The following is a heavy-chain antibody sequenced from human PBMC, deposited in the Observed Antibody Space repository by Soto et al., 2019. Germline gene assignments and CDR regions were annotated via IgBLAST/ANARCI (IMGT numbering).Heavy chain of an antibody. J-gene: IGHJ4*02. D-gene: IGHD1-26*01. V-gene: IGHV4-34*01. CDR3: GRGGGGNYPFYFDY. CDR1: GGSFSGYY. Sequence: SETLSLTCGVYGGSFSGYYWSWIRQPPGKGLEWIGEIDHSGSTNYNPSLKSRVSISVDTSKRQFSLKLSFVTAADTAVYYCGRGGGGNYPFYFDYWGQGALVTVSS. CDR2: IDHSGST.